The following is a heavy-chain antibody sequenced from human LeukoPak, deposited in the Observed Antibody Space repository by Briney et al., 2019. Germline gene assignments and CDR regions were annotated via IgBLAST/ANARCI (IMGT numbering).Heavy chain of an antibody. CDR1: GFTFSSYG. Sequence: PGGSLRLSCAASGFTFSSYGMHWVRQAPGKGLEWVTFIRYDGSTKYYADSVKGRFTISRDNAQNSLYLQMNSLRVEDTAIYYCARDWALDSWGQGTLVTVSS. D-gene: IGHD1-1*01. V-gene: IGHV3-30*02. CDR2: IRYDGSTK. J-gene: IGHJ4*02. CDR3: ARDWALDS.